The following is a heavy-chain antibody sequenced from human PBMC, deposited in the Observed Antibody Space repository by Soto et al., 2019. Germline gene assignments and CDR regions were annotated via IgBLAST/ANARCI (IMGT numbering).Heavy chain of an antibody. J-gene: IGHJ5*02. D-gene: IGHD2-2*01. Sequence: GESLKISCKGSGYSFTSYWISWVRQMPGKGLEWMGRIDPSDSYTNYSPSFQGHVTISADKSISTAYLQWSSLKASDTAMYYCARHDLGYCSSTSCYGPHWFDPWGQGTLVTVSS. CDR1: GYSFTSYW. V-gene: IGHV5-10-1*01. CDR2: IDPSDSYT. CDR3: ARHDLGYCSSTSCYGPHWFDP.